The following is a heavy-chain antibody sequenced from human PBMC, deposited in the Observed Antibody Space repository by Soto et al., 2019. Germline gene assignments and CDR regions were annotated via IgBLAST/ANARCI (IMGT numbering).Heavy chain of an antibody. Sequence: QVQLVESGGGVVQPGRSLRLSCAASGLTFSSYVMHWVRQAPGKGLEWVAVISYDGSNKYYADSVRGRFTISRDSSRNTLYLQMNSLRAEDTAVYHCAKDGLAAAGTGYYYYYGMDVWGQGTTVTVSS. CDR3: AKDGLAAAGTGYYYYYGMDV. V-gene: IGHV3-30*18. D-gene: IGHD6-13*01. J-gene: IGHJ6*02. CDR1: GLTFSSYV. CDR2: ISYDGSNK.